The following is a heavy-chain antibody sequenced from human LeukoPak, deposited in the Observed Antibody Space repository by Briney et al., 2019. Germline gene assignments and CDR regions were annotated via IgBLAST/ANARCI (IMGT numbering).Heavy chain of an antibody. CDR3: ARWGLTIFDY. CDR2: IYYSGST. V-gene: IGHV4-61*08. D-gene: IGHD5-24*01. Sequence: SETLSLTCTVSGGSISSGGYYWSWIRQHPGKGLEWIGYIYYSGSTNYNPSLKSRVTISVDTSKNQFSLKLSSVTAADTAVYYCARWGLTIFDYWGQGTLVTVSS. CDR1: GGSISSGGYY. J-gene: IGHJ4*02.